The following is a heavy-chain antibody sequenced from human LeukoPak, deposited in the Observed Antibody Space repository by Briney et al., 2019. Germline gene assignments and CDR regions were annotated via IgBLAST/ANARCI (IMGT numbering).Heavy chain of an antibody. CDR2: INPSGGST. CDR1: GYTFTSYY. CDR3: ARTQGQYSSSGAFDY. D-gene: IGHD6-6*01. Sequence: ASVKVSCKASGYTFTSYYMHWVRQAPGQGLEWMGIINPSGGSTSYAQKFQGRVTITADESTSTAYMELSSLRSEDTAVYYCARTQGQYSSSGAFDYWGQGTLVTVSS. J-gene: IGHJ4*02. V-gene: IGHV1-46*01.